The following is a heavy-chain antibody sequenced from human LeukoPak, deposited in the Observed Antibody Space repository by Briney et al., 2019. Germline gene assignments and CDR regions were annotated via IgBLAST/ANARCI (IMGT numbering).Heavy chain of an antibody. J-gene: IGHJ3*02. D-gene: IGHD3-10*01. CDR1: GFTFSSYS. CDR3: ARFGQYDAFDI. V-gene: IGHV3-21*01. CDR2: ISSSSSYI. Sequence: GGSLRLSCAASGFTFSSYSMNGVRQAPGKGLEWVSSISSSSSYIYYADSVKGRFTISRDNAKNSLYLQMNSLRAEDTAVYYCARFGQYDAFDIWGQGTMVTVSS.